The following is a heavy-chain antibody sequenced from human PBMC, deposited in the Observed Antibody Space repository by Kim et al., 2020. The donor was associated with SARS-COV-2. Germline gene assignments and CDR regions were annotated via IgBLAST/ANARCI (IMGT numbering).Heavy chain of an antibody. D-gene: IGHD1-1*01. V-gene: IGHV6-1*01. J-gene: IGHJ4*02. Sequence: NDYAISVKGRMTISPDTSKNQFSLQLNSVTPEDTAVYYCARVFGTTGLNYWGQGTLVTVSS. CDR3: ARVFGTTGLNY. CDR2: N.